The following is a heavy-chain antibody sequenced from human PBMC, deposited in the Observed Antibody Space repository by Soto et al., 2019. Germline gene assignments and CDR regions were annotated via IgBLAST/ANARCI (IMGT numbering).Heavy chain of an antibody. CDR2: IIPILGIA. J-gene: IGHJ4*02. V-gene: IGHV1-69*08. Sequence: QVQLVQSGAEVKKPGSSVKVSCKASGGTFSSYTISWVRQAPGQGLEWMGRIIPILGIANYAQKFQGRVTITADKSTSTAYMELSSLRSEDTGVYYCAREGLEGYCSGGSCYGFDYWGQGTLVTVSS. CDR3: AREGLEGYCSGGSCYGFDY. CDR1: GGTFSSYT. D-gene: IGHD2-15*01.